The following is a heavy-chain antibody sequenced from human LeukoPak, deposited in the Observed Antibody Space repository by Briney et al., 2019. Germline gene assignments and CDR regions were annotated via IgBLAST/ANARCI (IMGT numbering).Heavy chain of an antibody. CDR1: GGSMSSSNYY. D-gene: IGHD3-3*01. V-gene: IGHV4-61*05. CDR2: IDYSGTT. J-gene: IGHJ4*02. CDR3: ARTSIFGIYYFDY. Sequence: KPSETLSLTCSVSGGSMSSSNYYWAWIRQPPGKGLEWIGYIDYSGTTKYNPSLQSRVTMSVDRSNNQFSLKLSSMTAADTAVYYCARTSIFGIYYFDYWGQGTLVTVSS.